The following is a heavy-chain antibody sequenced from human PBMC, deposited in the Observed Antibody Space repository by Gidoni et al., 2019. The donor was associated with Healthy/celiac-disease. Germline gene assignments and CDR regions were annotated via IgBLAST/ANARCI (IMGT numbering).Heavy chain of an antibody. CDR1: GGTFSSYT. D-gene: IGHD3-22*01. CDR3: ARDLDDSSGYYPYYFDY. J-gene: IGHJ4*02. CDR2: IIPILGIA. V-gene: IGHV1-69*08. Sequence: QVQLVQSGAAVKKPGSSVKVSCKASGGTFSSYTSSWVRQAPGQGLEWMGRIIPILGIANYAQKFQGRVTITADKSTSTAYMELSSLRSEDTAVYYCARDLDDSSGYYPYYFDYWGQGTLVTVSS.